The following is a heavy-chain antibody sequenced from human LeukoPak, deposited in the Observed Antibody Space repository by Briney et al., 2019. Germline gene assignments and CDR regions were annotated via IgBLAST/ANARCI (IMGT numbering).Heavy chain of an antibody. J-gene: IGHJ4*02. CDR1: GFTFSSYA. CDR2: IYSGGRT. CDR3: AKEIWPTVTTPGWTYFDY. Sequence: PGGSLRLSCAASGFTFSSYAMSWVRQAPGKGLEWVSVIYSGGRTYYTDSVKGRFTISRDNSKNTLYLQMNSLRAEDTAVYYCAKEIWPTVTTPGWTYFDYWGQGALVTVSS. V-gene: IGHV3-66*01. D-gene: IGHD4-17*01.